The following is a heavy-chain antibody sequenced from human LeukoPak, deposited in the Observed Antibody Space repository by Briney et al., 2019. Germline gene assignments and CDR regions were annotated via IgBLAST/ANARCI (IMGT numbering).Heavy chain of an antibody. Sequence: SETLSLTCTVSGGSISSYYWSWIRQPPGKGLEWIGYIYYSGSTNYNPSLKSRVTISVDTSKNQFSLKLSSVTAADTAVYYCARARDCSSTSCYNHDWFDPWGQGTLVTVSS. V-gene: IGHV4-59*08. CDR3: ARARDCSSTSCYNHDWFDP. CDR1: GGSISSYY. CDR2: IYYSGST. D-gene: IGHD2-2*02. J-gene: IGHJ5*02.